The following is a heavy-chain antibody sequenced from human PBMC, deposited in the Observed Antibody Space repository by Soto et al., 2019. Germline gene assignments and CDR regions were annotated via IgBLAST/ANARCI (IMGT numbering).Heavy chain of an antibody. Sequence: QVQLVQSGAEVKKPGASVKVSCKASGYTFTSYGISWVRQAPGQGLEWMGWISAYNGNKKYAQKLQGRVSMTTDTATSTACMGLRSLRADDTAVYYCATDLGQQLFDYWGQGTLVTVSS. J-gene: IGHJ4*02. D-gene: IGHD6-13*01. CDR2: ISAYNGNK. CDR1: GYTFTSYG. CDR3: ATDLGQQLFDY. V-gene: IGHV1-18*01.